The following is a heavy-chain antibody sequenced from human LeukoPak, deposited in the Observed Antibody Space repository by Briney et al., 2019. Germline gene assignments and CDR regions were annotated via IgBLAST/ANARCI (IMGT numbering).Heavy chain of an antibody. V-gene: IGHV1-18*01. CDR2: ISAYNGNT. CDR1: GDTFTSYG. J-gene: IGHJ4*02. Sequence: ASVKVSCKASGDTFTSYGISWVRQAPGQGLEWIGWISAYNGNTNYAQKLRRRVTMTTDTSTNTSYRELTILGADEAAVYYWASVYSGSYEYFDYWGQGTLVTVSS. D-gene: IGHD1-26*01. CDR3: ASVYSGSYEYFDY.